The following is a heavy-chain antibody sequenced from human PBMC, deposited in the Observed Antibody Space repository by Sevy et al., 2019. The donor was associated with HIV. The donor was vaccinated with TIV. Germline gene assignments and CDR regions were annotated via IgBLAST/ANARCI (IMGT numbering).Heavy chain of an antibody. V-gene: IGHV4-39*01. CDR3: ARLYXEYXYXMDV. CDR2: XYYSGST. CDR1: GXSISXSSYY. Sequence: SETLSLTCTVSGXSISXSSYYWGWIRQPPGKGLEWIGSXYYSGSTYYNPSLKSRVTISVDTSKNQFSLKLSSVTAADTAVYYCARLYXEYXYXMDVWGQWTTVTVSS. J-gene: IGHJ6*02.